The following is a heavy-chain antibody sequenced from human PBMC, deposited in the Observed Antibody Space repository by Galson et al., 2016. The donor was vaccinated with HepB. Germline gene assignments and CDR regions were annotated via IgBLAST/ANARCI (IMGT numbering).Heavy chain of an antibody. Sequence: SLRLSCAASGFPFSKSAMHWVRQAPGKGLEWVTFISFGGTNKYYADSVKGRFTISRDNSKNTLYLQMNSLRAEDTAVYYCVRDAENYDSYYFDYWGRGTLVTASS. J-gene: IGHJ4*02. CDR1: GFPFSKSA. CDR2: ISFGGTNK. CDR3: VRDAENYDSYYFDY. V-gene: IGHV3-30-3*01. D-gene: IGHD3-22*01.